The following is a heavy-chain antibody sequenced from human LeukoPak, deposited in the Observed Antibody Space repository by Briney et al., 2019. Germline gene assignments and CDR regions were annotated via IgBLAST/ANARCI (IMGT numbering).Heavy chain of an antibody. CDR1: GGSISSSSYY. V-gene: IGHV4-39*07. J-gene: IGHJ4*02. CDR2: IYYSGST. CDR3: ARVSDSSGYYYFDY. D-gene: IGHD3-22*01. Sequence: SETLPLTCTVSGGSISSSSYYWGWIRQPPGKGLEWIGSIYYSGSTYYNPSLKSRVTISVDTSKNQFSLKLSSVTAADTAVYYCARVSDSSGYYYFDYWGQGTLVTVSS.